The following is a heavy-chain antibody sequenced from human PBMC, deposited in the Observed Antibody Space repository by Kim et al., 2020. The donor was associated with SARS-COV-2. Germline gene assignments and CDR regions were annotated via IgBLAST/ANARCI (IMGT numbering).Heavy chain of an antibody. Sequence: ASVKVSCKASGYTFTSYGISWVRQAPGQGLEWMGWISAYNGNTNYAQKLQGRVTMTTDTSTSTAYMELRSLRSDDTAVYYCARDRHYCSGGSCYSGYYFDYWGQGTLVTVSS. J-gene: IGHJ4*02. D-gene: IGHD2-15*01. CDR1: GYTFTSYG. CDR2: ISAYNGNT. V-gene: IGHV1-18*01. CDR3: ARDRHYCSGGSCYSGYYFDY.